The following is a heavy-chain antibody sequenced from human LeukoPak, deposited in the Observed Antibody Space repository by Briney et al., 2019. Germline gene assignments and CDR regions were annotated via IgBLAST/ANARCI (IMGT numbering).Heavy chain of an antibody. CDR2: INPNSGGT. CDR1: GYTFTGYY. D-gene: IGHD3-22*01. J-gene: IGHJ4*02. CDR3: ARDSPIYDSSGYYYFDY. Sequence: ASVKVSCKASGYTFTGYYMHWVRQAPGQGLEWMGWINPNSGGTNYAQKFQGRVTMTRDTSISTAYMELSRLRSDDTAVYYCARDSPIYDSSGYYYFDYWGQGTLVTVSS. V-gene: IGHV1-2*02.